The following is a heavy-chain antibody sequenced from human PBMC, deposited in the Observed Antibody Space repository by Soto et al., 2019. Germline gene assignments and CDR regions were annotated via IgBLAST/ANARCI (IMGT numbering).Heavy chain of an antibody. CDR3: VRGDNGNFRIIY. CDR2: LFGDGSNP. D-gene: IGHD3-10*01. Sequence: EVQLVESGGDLVQPGGSLRLSCAASGFTFSTYWMHWVRQAPGKGLVWVSRLFGDGSNPAYADSVKGRFTISRDNAKNMLYLQMNSLTPEDTAVYYCVRGDNGNFRIIYWGQGTLVTVSS. CDR1: GFTFSTYW. V-gene: IGHV3-74*01. J-gene: IGHJ4*02.